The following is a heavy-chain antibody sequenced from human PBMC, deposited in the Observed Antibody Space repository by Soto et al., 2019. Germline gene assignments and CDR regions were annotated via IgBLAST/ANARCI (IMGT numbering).Heavy chain of an antibody. V-gene: IGHV1-3*01. CDR3: ARDPWNYVSGWFDP. J-gene: IGHJ5*02. CDR2: INAGNGNT. CDR1: GYTFTSYA. Sequence: ASVKVSCKASGYTFTSYAMHWVRQAPGQRLEWMGWINAGNGNTKYSQKFQGRVTITRDTSASTAYMELSSLRSEDAAVYYCARDPWNYVSGWFDPWGQGTLVTVSS. D-gene: IGHD1-7*01.